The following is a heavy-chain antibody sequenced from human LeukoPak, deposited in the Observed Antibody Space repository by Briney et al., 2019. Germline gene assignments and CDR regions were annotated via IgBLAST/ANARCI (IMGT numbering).Heavy chain of an antibody. CDR3: ARGGGSTGYYFDF. Sequence: SETLSLTCAVYGVSFSGYYWTWIRQPSGKALEWIGEINHSGSANYNPSLKSRVTISVDTSKNQFSLNVSPVTAADTAVYYCARGGGSTGYYFDFWGQGNLVAVSS. D-gene: IGHD3-16*01. J-gene: IGHJ4*02. V-gene: IGHV4-34*01. CDR1: GVSFSGYY. CDR2: INHSGSA.